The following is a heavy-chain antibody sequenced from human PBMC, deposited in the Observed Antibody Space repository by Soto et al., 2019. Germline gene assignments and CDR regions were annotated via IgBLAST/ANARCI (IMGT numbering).Heavy chain of an antibody. Sequence: SVKVSCKASGFTFTSSAMQWVRQARGQRLEWIGWIVVGSGNTNYAQKFQERVTITRDMSTSTAYMELSSLRSEDTAVYYCAAYIPDIVVVPAARGAFDIWGQGTMVTVSS. CDR3: AAYIPDIVVVPAARGAFDI. D-gene: IGHD2-2*01. V-gene: IGHV1-58*02. CDR2: IVVGSGNT. CDR1: GFTFTSSA. J-gene: IGHJ3*02.